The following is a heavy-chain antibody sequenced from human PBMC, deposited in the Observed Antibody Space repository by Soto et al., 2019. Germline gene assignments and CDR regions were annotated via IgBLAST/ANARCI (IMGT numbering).Heavy chain of an antibody. Sequence: PGGSLRLSCTASGFTFGDYAMSWFRQAPGKGLEWVGFIRSKAYGGTTEYAASVKGRFTISRDDSKSIAYLQMNSLKTEDTAVYYCTRDKEADCSGGSCSTYFDYWGQGTLVTVSS. D-gene: IGHD2-15*01. CDR1: GFTFGDYA. J-gene: IGHJ4*02. V-gene: IGHV3-49*03. CDR3: TRDKEADCSGGSCSTYFDY. CDR2: IRSKAYGGTT.